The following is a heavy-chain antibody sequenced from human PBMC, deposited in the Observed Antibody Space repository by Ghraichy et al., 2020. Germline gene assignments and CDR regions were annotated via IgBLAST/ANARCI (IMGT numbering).Heavy chain of an antibody. Sequence: GGSLRLSCAASGFTFSSYSMNWVRQAPGKGLEWVSYISSSSSTIYYADSVKGRFTISRDNAKNSLYLQMNSLRDEDTAVYYCARDPLPGSDYDILTGYDYYYYGMDVWGQGTTVTVSS. CDR2: ISSSSSTI. V-gene: IGHV3-48*02. J-gene: IGHJ6*02. D-gene: IGHD3-9*01. CDR3: ARDPLPGSDYDILTGYDYYYYGMDV. CDR1: GFTFSSYS.